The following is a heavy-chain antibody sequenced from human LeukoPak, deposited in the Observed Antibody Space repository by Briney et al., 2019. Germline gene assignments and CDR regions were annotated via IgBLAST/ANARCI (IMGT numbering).Heavy chain of an antibody. CDR3: AKVGKGQLLEAFDI. CDR1: GFIFDNFG. D-gene: IGHD2-2*01. CDR2: ISHDGSNE. V-gene: IGHV3-30*18. J-gene: IGHJ3*02. Sequence: GRSLRLSCAASGFIFDNFGMHWVRQVPGEGLEWLAIISHDGSNEYYGDFVKGRFTTSRDNSKNTVYLQMNALRPEDTAMYYCAKVGKGQLLEAFDIWGQGTMVTVSP.